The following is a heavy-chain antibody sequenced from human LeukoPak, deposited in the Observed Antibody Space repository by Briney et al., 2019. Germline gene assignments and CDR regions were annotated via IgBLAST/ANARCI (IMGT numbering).Heavy chain of an antibody. CDR1: GFIFSDHY. Sequence: LRLSCAASGFIFSDHYMDWVRQPPGKGLEWIGYIYYSGSTNYNPSLKSRVTISVDTSKNQFSLKLSSVTAADTAVYYCARAPYDGHFWGWFDPWGQGTLVTVSS. D-gene: IGHD3-16*01. J-gene: IGHJ5*02. CDR3: ARAPYDGHFWGWFDP. V-gene: IGHV4-59*11. CDR2: IYYSGST.